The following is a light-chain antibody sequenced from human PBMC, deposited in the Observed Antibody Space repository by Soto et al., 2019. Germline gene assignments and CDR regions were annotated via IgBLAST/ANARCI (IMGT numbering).Light chain of an antibody. CDR2: DAS. J-gene: IGKJ5*01. Sequence: IQMTQSPSTLSASVGDRVTITCRASQNINDYLAWYQQKPGKSPKVLIYDASTLESGVPSRFSGSGSGTDFTLTISSLQPEDFATYYCQQSCRTPITSGQGTRLEIK. CDR1: QNINDY. CDR3: QQSCRTPIT. V-gene: IGKV1-39*01.